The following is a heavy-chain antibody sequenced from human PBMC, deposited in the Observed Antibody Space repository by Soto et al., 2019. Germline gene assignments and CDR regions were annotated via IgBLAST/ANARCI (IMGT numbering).Heavy chain of an antibody. CDR2: IYYSGST. V-gene: IGHV4-39*01. CDR3: ASETDGSWYNYYYGMDV. CDR1: GGSISSSSYY. D-gene: IGHD6-13*01. Sequence: SETLSLTCTVSGGSISSSSYYWGWIRQPPGKGLEWIGSIYYSGSTYYNPSLKSRVTISVDTSKNQFSLKLSSVTAADTAVYYCASETDGSWYNYYYGMDVCGQGTTVTVSS. J-gene: IGHJ6*02.